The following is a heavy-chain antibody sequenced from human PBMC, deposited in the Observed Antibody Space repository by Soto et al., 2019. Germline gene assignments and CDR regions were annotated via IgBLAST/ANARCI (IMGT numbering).Heavy chain of an antibody. CDR3: ARGGGVGVAGSAAFDM. Sequence: QLHLVQSGAVVKKPGASVTVSCSASGYPVTAYYMHWVRQAPGRGLEWMGGINPATGAAKYTQTFRGRVTMARDTATGTVFMEPSGLTSEDTAGFYWARGGGVGVAGSAAFDMWGQGTLVTVSS. V-gene: IGHV1-2*02. D-gene: IGHD3-3*01. CDR1: GYPVTAYY. CDR2: INPATGAA. J-gene: IGHJ3*02.